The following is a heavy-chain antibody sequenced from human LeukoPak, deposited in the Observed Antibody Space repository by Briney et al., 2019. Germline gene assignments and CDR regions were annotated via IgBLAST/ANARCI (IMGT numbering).Heavy chain of an antibody. CDR1: GGTFSIYT. D-gene: IGHD3-9*01. CDR2: IITIAGIT. Sequence: GSSVRLSCKASGGTFSIYTNNWVRQAPGQGLEWMGRIITIAGITNYAQTFQGRVTITADKSTSKNYMELHSLRSEDTAVSYCSHRERGWLADYWGQGTLVTVSS. V-gene: IGHV1-69*02. J-gene: IGHJ4*02. CDR3: SHRERGWLADY.